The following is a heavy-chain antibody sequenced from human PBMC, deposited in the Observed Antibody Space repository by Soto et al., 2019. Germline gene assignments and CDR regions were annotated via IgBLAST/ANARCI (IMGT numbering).Heavy chain of an antibody. CDR2: ISSSSSTI. V-gene: IGHV3-48*01. CDR1: GFTFSSYS. J-gene: IGHJ4*02. CDR3: ARPSLVAPFDY. D-gene: IGHD5-12*01. Sequence: GGSLILSCAASGFTFSSYSMNWVRQAPGKGLEWVSYISSSSSTIYYADSVKGRFTISRDNAKNSLYLQMNSLRAEDTAVYYCARPSLVAPFDYWGQGTLVTVSS.